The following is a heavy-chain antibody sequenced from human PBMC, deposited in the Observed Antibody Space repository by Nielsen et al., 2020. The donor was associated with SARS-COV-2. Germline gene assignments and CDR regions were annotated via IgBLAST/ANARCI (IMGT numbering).Heavy chain of an antibody. CDR3: TTEPQYDSSGYYTLYFDY. Sequence: GESLKISCAASGFTFSNAWMSWVRQAPGKGLEWVGRIKSKTDGGTTDYAAPVKGRFTISRDDSKNTLYLQMNSLKTEDTAVYYCTTEPQYDSSGYYTLYFDYWGQGTLVTVSS. CDR1: GFTFSNAW. CDR2: IKSKTDGGTT. V-gene: IGHV3-15*01. J-gene: IGHJ4*02. D-gene: IGHD3-22*01.